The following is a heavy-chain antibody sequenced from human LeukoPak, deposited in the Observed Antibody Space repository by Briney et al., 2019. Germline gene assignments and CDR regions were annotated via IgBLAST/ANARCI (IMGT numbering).Heavy chain of an antibody. V-gene: IGHV4-30-4*01. CDR3: ARELKRLRWYYGMDV. D-gene: IGHD4-23*01. CDR2: IYYSGST. CDR1: GGSISSGDYY. Sequence: SETLSLTCTVSGGSISSGDYYWSWIRQPPGKGLEWIGYIYYSGSTYYNLSLKSRVTISVDTSKNQFSLKLCSVTAADTAVYYCARELKRLRWYYGMDVWGQGTTVTVSS. J-gene: IGHJ6*02.